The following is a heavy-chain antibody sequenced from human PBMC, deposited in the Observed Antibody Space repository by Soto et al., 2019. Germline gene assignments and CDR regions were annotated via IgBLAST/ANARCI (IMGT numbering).Heavy chain of an antibody. CDR2: ISYSGYT. CDR3: ATQGFGVLHGLEDV. D-gene: IGHD3-10*01. CDR1: GGSISSISNHY. V-gene: IGHV4-59*08. J-gene: IGHJ6*02. Sequence: QVQLQESGPGLVKPSETLSLTCTVSGGSISSISNHYCSWIRQPPGKGLEWIGYISYSGYTSYNPSLKSRVIISVDTSKNQVSLNLASVTAADTAVYFCATQGFGVLHGLEDVWGQGTTVTVSS.